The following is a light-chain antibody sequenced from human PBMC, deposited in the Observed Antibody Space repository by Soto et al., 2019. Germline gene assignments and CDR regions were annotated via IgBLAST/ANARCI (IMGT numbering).Light chain of an antibody. J-gene: IGLJ1*01. V-gene: IGLV1-40*01. CDR3: QSYDDSLSVHYV. Sequence: QSVLTQPPSVSGAPGQRVTISCTGSSSNIGSTYDVQWYQQLPGTAPKLLIHGNTNRPSGVPDRFSGSKSGTSASLAITGSQADDEADYYCQSYDDSLSVHYVFGTGTKLTVL. CDR1: SSNIGSTYD. CDR2: GNT.